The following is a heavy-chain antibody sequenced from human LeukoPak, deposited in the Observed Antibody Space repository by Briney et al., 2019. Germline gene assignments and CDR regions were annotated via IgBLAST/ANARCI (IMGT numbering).Heavy chain of an antibody. Sequence: GGSLRLSCAASGFTFSDYYMSWIRQAPGKGLEWVSYISSSGSTIYYADSVKGRFTISRDNTMNSLYLQMNSLRAEDTAVYYCARGGWGDYANWFDPWGQGTLVTVSS. CDR3: ARGGWGDYANWFDP. J-gene: IGHJ5*02. D-gene: IGHD4-17*01. CDR1: GFTFSDYY. V-gene: IGHV3-11*01. CDR2: ISSSGSTI.